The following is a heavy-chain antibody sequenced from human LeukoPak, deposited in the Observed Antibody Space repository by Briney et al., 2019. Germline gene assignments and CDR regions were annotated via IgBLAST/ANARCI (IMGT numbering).Heavy chain of an antibody. Sequence: SETLSLTCTVSGGSISSTSYYWGWIRQPPGKGLEWIGSIYYSGSTYYNPSLKSRVTISVDTSKNQFSLKLSSVTAADTAVYYCAGVSNSYGPAGYWGQGILVTVSS. D-gene: IGHD5-18*01. CDR1: GGSISSTSYY. CDR2: IYYSGST. CDR3: AGVSNSYGPAGY. J-gene: IGHJ4*02. V-gene: IGHV4-39*07.